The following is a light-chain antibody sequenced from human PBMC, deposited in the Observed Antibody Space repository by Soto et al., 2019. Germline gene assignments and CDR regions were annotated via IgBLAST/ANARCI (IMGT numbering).Light chain of an antibody. V-gene: IGKV1-39*01. Sequence: DIPMTQSPSSLSASVGDRVTITCRASQSIRYLNWYQQKPGKGPELLIYAASSLQSGVPSRFSGSGSGTDFTLTIRSLQPEDSATYYCQQSYSSPAFGQGTRLEIK. CDR2: AAS. CDR1: QSIRY. J-gene: IGKJ5*01. CDR3: QQSYSSPA.